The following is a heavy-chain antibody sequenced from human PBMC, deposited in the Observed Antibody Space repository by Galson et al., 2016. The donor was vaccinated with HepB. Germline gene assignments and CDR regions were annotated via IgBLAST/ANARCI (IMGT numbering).Heavy chain of an antibody. CDR1: GFLFIDYA. CDR3: AVSMGGAFDWYDYLDY. Sequence: SLRLSCAASGFLFIDYAMHWVRQAPGKGLEWVSSISWNSGSIGYAASVKGRFTISRDNAESTLYLQMNSLRVEDTALYYCAVSMGGAFDWYDYLDYWGQETLVAVTS. V-gene: IGHV3-9*01. CDR2: ISWNSGSI. J-gene: IGHJ4*02. D-gene: IGHD3-9*01.